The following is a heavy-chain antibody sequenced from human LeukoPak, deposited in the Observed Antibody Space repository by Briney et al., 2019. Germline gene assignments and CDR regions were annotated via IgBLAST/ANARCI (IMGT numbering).Heavy chain of an antibody. D-gene: IGHD6-19*01. Sequence: SETLSLTCTVSGGSISSGDYYWSWIRQPPGKGLEWIGYIYYSGSTYYNPSLKSRVTISVDTSKNQFSLKLSSVTAADTAVYYCASNPFYSSGWQIDYWGQGTPVTVSS. CDR1: GGSISSGDYY. J-gene: IGHJ4*02. CDR2: IYYSGST. CDR3: ASNPFYSSGWQIDY. V-gene: IGHV4-30-4*01.